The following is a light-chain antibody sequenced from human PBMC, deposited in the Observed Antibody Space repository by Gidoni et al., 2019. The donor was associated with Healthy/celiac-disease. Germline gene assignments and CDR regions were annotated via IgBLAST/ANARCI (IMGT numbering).Light chain of an antibody. J-gene: IGLJ2*01. V-gene: IGLV2-14*01. CDR2: DVS. Sequence: QSALTQPASVYGSPGQSSTISCTGTSSDVGGYNYVSWYQPHPGTAPKLMIYDVSTRPSGVANRFSGSKSGNPASLTISGLQAEDEADYYFSSYTSSSTYVVFGGGTKLTVL. CDR3: SSYTSSSTYVV. CDR1: SSDVGGYNY.